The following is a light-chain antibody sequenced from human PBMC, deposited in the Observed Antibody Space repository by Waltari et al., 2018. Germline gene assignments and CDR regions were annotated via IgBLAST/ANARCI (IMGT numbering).Light chain of an antibody. V-gene: IGKV3-20*01. CDR2: GAS. J-gene: IGKJ1*01. Sequence: EIVLTQSPGTLSLSPGQTATLSCRASQSVGRTLAWYQQKSGRAPSLLIYGASIRATGIPDRFSGRGSGTDFSLTIREVEPEDFAVYHCQHYLRLPVTFGQGTKVEI. CDR3: QHYLRLPVT. CDR1: QSVGRT.